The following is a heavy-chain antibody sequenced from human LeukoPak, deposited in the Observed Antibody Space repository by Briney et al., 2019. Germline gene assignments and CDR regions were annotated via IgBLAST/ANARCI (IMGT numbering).Heavy chain of an antibody. CDR3: AKEEGWGVNSFDM. D-gene: IGHD1-26*01. V-gene: IGHV3-30*18. J-gene: IGHJ3*02. Sequence: GGSLRLSCAASGFTFSSYSMNWVRQAPGKGPEWVAIISSDGRTQIYADSVKGRFTISRDNLKNTLNLQMNYLEAEDTAVYYCAKEEGWGVNSFDMWGQGTMATVSS. CDR2: ISSDGRTQ. CDR1: GFTFSSYS.